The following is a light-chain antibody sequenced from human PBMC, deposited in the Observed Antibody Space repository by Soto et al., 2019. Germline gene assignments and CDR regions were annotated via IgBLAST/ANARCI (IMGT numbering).Light chain of an antibody. V-gene: IGKV1-5*01. CDR2: DAS. Sequence: DIQMTQSPSTLSASVGDRVTITCRASQSISSWLAWYQQKPGKAPKLLIYDASSLESGVPSRFSGSGSGTEFTLTISSLQPDDFATYYCQQYNSYPYTFCQGTKLEIK. CDR1: QSISSW. J-gene: IGKJ2*01. CDR3: QQYNSYPYT.